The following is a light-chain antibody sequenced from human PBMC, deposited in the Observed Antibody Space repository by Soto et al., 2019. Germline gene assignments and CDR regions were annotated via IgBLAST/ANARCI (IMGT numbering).Light chain of an antibody. J-gene: IGKJ4*01. CDR3: QQRGT. Sequence: EIVLTQSPGTLSLSPGERATLPCRASQSVSSSYLAWYQQKPGQAPRLLIYGASSRATGIPDRFSGSGSGTDFTLTISRLEPEDFVVYYCQQRGTFGGGTKVDTK. CDR2: GAS. V-gene: IGKV3-20*01. CDR1: QSVSSSY.